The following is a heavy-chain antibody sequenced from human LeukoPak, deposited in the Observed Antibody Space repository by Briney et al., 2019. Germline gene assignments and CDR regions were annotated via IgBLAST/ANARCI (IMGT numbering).Heavy chain of an antibody. CDR1: GGSISRHY. D-gene: IGHD6-19*01. Sequence: SQTLSLTSTVPGGSISRHYWRWIRQPPGKGLQMIGYISYSETTNYNPSLKSRVTISLDTSRKQFSLKLRSVTAADTALYYCASGDGSGWYYFGNWGQGTLVTVSS. V-gene: IGHV4-59*11. CDR3: ASGDGSGWYYFGN. J-gene: IGHJ4*02. CDR2: ISYSETT.